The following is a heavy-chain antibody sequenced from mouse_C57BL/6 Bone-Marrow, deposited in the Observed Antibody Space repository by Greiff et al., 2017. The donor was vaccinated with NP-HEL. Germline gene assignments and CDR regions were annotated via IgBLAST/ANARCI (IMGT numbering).Heavy chain of an antibody. J-gene: IGHJ4*01. D-gene: IGHD1-1*01. Sequence: QVQLQQPGTELVKPGASVKLSCKASGYTFTSYWMHWVKQRPGQGLEWIGNINPSNGGTNYNEKFKSKATLTVDKSSSTAYMQLSSLTSEDSAVYYCARYSITTVVANLYYYAMDYWGQGTSVTVSS. V-gene: IGHV1-53*01. CDR2: INPSNGGT. CDR1: GYTFTSYW. CDR3: ARYSITTVVANLYYYAMDY.